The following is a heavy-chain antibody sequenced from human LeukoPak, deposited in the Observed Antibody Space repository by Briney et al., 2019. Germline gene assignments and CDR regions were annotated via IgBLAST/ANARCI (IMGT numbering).Heavy chain of an antibody. J-gene: IGHJ4*02. CDR3: AREMGSYSSGWYPDY. CDR1: GYTFTGYY. V-gene: IGHV1-2*02. Sequence: WASVKVSCKASGYTFTGYYMHWVRQAPGQGLEWMGWINPNSGGTNYAQNFRGRVAMTRDTSISTAYMEVSRLRSDDTAVYYCAREMGSYSSGWYPDYWGQGTLVTVSS. D-gene: IGHD6-19*01. CDR2: INPNSGGT.